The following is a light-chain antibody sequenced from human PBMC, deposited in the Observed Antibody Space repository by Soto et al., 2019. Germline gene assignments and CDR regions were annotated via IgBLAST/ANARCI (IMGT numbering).Light chain of an antibody. CDR1: QSVSSN. CDR3: QQYNNWPPG. J-gene: IGKJ1*01. CDR2: GAS. V-gene: IGKV3-15*01. Sequence: EIVMTQSPATLSVSPGERATLSCRASQSVSSNLAWYQQKPGQAPRLLIYGASTRATGIPARFSRSGSGTEFTLTISSLQSEAFAVYYCQQYNNWPPGFGQGTKVEIK.